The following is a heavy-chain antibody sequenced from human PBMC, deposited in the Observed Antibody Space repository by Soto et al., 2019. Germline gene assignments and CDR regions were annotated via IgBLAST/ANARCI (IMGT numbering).Heavy chain of an antibody. CDR1: GYTFTSYG. V-gene: IGHV1-18*01. D-gene: IGHD5-18*01. CDR2: ISAYNGNT. J-gene: IGHJ1*01. Sequence: ASVKVSCKASGYTFTSYGISWVRQAPGQGLEWMGWISAYNGNTNYAQKLQGRVTMTTDTSTSTAYVELRSLRSDDTAVYYCARDPGYSYGPEYFQHWGQGTLVTVSS. CDR3: ARDPGYSYGPEYFQH.